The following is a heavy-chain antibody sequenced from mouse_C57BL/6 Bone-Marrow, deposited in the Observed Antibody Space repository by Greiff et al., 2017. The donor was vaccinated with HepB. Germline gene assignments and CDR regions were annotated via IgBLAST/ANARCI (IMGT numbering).Heavy chain of an antibody. Sequence: VQLQQSGAELVRPGSSVKLSCKASGYTFTSYWMHWVKQRPIQGLEWIGNIDPSDSETHYNQKFKDKATLTVDKSSSTAYMQLSSLTSEDSAVYYCARGSSLYAMDYWGQGTSVTVSS. D-gene: IGHD1-1*01. J-gene: IGHJ4*01. CDR2: IDPSDSET. CDR1: GYTFTSYW. V-gene: IGHV1-52*01. CDR3: ARGSSLYAMDY.